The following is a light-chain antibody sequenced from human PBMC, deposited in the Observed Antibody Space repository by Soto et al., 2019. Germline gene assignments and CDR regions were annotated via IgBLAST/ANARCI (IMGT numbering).Light chain of an antibody. CDR1: SSEVGGYNY. CDR3: SSYTSSSTYVV. J-gene: IGLJ2*01. V-gene: IGLV2-14*01. CDR2: DVS. Sequence: QSVLAQPASVSRSPGQSITISCTGTSSEVGGYNYVSWYQQHPGKAPKLMIYDVSNRPSGVSNRFSGSKSGNTASLTISGLQAEDEADYYCSSYTSSSTYVVFGGGTKVTVL.